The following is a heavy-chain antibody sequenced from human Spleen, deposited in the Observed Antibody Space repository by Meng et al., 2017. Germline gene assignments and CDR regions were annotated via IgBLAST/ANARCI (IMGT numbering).Heavy chain of an antibody. CDR1: GGSISSTTYY. J-gene: IGHJ4*02. D-gene: IGHD3/OR15-3a*01. CDR2: IYYSGAT. CDR3: ARWTGGREYLDY. Sequence: QVQLQESGPGLVKPSETLSLTCTVSGGSISSTTYYWAWIRQPPGKGLDWIANIYYSGATYYNPSLKSRVTISQDTSKSQFSLRLNSVTAADTAVYYCARWTGGREYLDYWGQGTLVTVSS. V-gene: IGHV4-39*01.